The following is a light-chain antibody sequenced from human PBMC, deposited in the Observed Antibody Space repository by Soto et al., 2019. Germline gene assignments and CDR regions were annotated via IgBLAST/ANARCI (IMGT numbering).Light chain of an antibody. CDR3: QQRHMWPIT. J-gene: IGKJ5*01. CDR2: DAY. Sequence: EGVLPQSPGTLSLSPGERATLSCRASQSFRGLLAWYQQKPGQAPRLLIYDAYNRATGIPPRFSGSGSGTDFTLTISSLEPEDSAVYYCQQRHMWPITFGQGTRLEIK. CDR1: QSFRGL. V-gene: IGKV3-11*01.